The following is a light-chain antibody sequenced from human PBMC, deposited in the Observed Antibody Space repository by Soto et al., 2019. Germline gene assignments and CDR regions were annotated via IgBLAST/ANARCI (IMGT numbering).Light chain of an antibody. Sequence: EIVLTQSPATLSLSPGERATLSCRASQSVSSYLAWYQQKPGQAPRLLIYGASTRATGIPARFSGSGSGTEFTLTISSLQFEDFAVYYCQQYNNWPRLTFGGGTKVDIK. CDR1: QSVSSY. V-gene: IGKV3-15*01. CDR2: GAS. CDR3: QQYNNWPRLT. J-gene: IGKJ4*01.